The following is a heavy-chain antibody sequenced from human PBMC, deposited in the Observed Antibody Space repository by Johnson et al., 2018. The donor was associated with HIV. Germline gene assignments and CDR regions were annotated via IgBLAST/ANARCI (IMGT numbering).Heavy chain of an antibody. CDR2: IYTGGTT. D-gene: IGHD3-16*01. CDR3: ARDGGSKGKGAFDM. Sequence: VQLVESGGGLVQPGGSLRLSCAASGFTFSDYYMSWIRQAPGKGLEWVSIIYTGGTTYYADSVKGRFTISRDNSKNTVYLQMNSLRAEDTAVYYCARDGGSKGKGAFDMWGQGTLVTVSS. V-gene: IGHV3-66*02. CDR1: GFTFSDYY. J-gene: IGHJ3*02.